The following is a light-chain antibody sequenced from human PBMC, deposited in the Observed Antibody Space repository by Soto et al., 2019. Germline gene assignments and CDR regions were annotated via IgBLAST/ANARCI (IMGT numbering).Light chain of an antibody. Sequence: QSALTQPPSASGSPGQSVTISCTGTSSDVGAYNSVSWYQQNPGKAPKLVIYEVTKRPSGVPDRFSGSKSGNTASLTVSGLQPDDEADYYCSSYVGSNNFVLGTGTKLTVL. V-gene: IGLV2-8*01. J-gene: IGLJ1*01. CDR1: SSDVGAYNS. CDR2: EVT. CDR3: SSYVGSNNFV.